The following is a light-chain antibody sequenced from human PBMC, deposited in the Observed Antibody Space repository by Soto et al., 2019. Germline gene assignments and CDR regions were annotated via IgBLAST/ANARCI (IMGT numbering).Light chain of an antibody. CDR1: QGISSY. V-gene: IGKV1-9*01. J-gene: IGKJ3*01. Sequence: DIQLTQSPSFLSASVGDRVTITCRASQGISSYLAWYQQKPGKAPKLLIYAASTLQSGVPSRFSGSGSGTKFPLTIRRLQAENFGTYYCPKPKSYPLTFGPGTKVDIK. CDR3: PKPKSYPLT. CDR2: AAS.